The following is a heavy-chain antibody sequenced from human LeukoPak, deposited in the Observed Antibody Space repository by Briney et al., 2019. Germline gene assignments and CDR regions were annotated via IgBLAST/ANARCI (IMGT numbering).Heavy chain of an antibody. J-gene: IGHJ4*02. D-gene: IGHD3-10*01. CDR1: GYTFTSYG. V-gene: IGHV1-18*01. Sequence: EASVKVSCKASGYTFTSYGISWVRQAPGQGLEWMGWISAYNGNTNYAQKLQGRVTMTTDTSTSTAYMELRSLRSDDTAVYYCARSTMVRGVIISYFDYWGQGTLVTVSS. CDR3: ARSTMVRGVIISYFDY. CDR2: ISAYNGNT.